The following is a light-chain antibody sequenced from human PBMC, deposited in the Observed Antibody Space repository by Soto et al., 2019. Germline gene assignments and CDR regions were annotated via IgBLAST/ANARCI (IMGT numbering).Light chain of an antibody. CDR1: QSINAW. CDR2: KAS. J-gene: IGKJ2*01. CDR3: QQHNSYPNT. Sequence: DIQMPQSPATLSASVGDRVTITCRASQSINAWLAWYQQKPGKAPKLLIYKASTLESGVPSRFSGSVAGTEFTLTISGLQPDDFGTYSFQQHNSYPNTFGQGTKLVI. V-gene: IGKV1-5*03.